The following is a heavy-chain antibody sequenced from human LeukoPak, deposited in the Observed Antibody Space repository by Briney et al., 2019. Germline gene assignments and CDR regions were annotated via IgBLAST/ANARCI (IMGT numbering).Heavy chain of an antibody. V-gene: IGHV4-59*08. J-gene: IGHJ4*02. Sequence: SETLSLTCTVSGGSIRSYYWSWIRQPPGKGLERIGHIYYSGNTNYNPSLKSRVTISVDTSKNQFSLKLSSVTAADTAVYYCARHGYYYDSSGYYYFDYWGQGTLVTVSS. CDR2: IYYSGNT. CDR3: ARHGYYYDSSGYYYFDY. CDR1: GGSIRSYY. D-gene: IGHD3-22*01.